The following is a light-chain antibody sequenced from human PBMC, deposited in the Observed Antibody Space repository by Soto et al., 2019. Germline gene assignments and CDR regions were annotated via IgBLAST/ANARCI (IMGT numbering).Light chain of an antibody. CDR1: GSDVGGYNY. Sequence: QSALTQPASVSGSPGQSITISCTGTGSDVGGYNYVSWYQQHPGKAPKLIIYEVSNRPSGLSNRFSGSKSGNTASLTISGLQAEDEADYYCSSFTSSSTLVFGGGTQLTVL. CDR2: EVS. CDR3: SSFTSSSTLV. J-gene: IGLJ2*01. V-gene: IGLV2-14*01.